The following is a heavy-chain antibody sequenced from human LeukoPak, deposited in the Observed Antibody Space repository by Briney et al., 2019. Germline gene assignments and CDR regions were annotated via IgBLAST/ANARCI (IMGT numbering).Heavy chain of an antibody. J-gene: IGHJ5*02. CDR3: ARAKYDYGDPVGWSDP. CDR1: GFTFSSYA. V-gene: IGHV3-23*01. Sequence: GGSLRLSCAASGFTFSSYAMSWVRQAPGKGLEWVSGISGSGGSTYYADSVKGRFTVSRDNSKNMLWLQMTSLRAEDTAIYYCARAKYDYGDPVGWSDPWGQGTLVTVSS. D-gene: IGHD4-17*01. CDR2: ISGSGGST.